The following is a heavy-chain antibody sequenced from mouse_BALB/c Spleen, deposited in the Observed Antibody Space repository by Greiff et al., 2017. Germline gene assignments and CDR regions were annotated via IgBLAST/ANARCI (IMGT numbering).Heavy chain of an antibody. D-gene: IGHD1-1*01. CDR2: ISSGGSYT. CDR3: ARPYGSSYDYAMDY. CDR1: GFTFSSYA. J-gene: IGHJ4*01. V-gene: IGHV5-9-3*01. Sequence: EVQLVESGGGLVKPGGSLKLSCAASGFTFSSYAMSWVRQTPEKRLEWVATISSGGSYTYYPDSVKGRFTISRDNAKNTLYLQMSSLRSEDTAMYYCARPYGSSYDYAMDYWGQGTSVTVSS.